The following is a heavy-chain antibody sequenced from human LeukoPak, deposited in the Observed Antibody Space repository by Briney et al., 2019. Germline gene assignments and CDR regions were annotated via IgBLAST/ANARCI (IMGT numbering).Heavy chain of an antibody. CDR3: ARGGTLTSSWYDFDY. CDR1: GFTFSSYA. J-gene: IGHJ4*02. Sequence: GGSLRLSCAASGFTFSSYAMSWVRQAPGKGLEWVSYISSSGSTIYYADSVKGRFTISRDNAKNSLYLQMNSLRAEDTAVYYCARGGTLTSSWYDFDYWGQGTLVTVSS. CDR2: ISSSGSTI. D-gene: IGHD6-13*01. V-gene: IGHV3-48*03.